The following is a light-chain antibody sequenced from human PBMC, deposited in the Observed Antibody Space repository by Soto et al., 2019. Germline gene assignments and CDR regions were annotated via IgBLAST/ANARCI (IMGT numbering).Light chain of an antibody. J-gene: IGKJ1*01. CDR3: QQFDGARWT. CDR2: DAS. CDR1: QSVTSTH. V-gene: IGKV3-20*01. Sequence: EIVLTQSPGTLSLSPGGRATLSFSASQSVTSTHLAWYQQKPGQAPRLLIYDASTRATGIPDRFSGSGSGTAFTLTISRLEPEDLAVYCCQQFDGARWTFGPGTKVEIK.